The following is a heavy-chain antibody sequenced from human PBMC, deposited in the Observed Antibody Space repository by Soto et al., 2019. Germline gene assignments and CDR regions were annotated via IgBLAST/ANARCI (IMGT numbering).Heavy chain of an antibody. CDR1: GGSISSYY. D-gene: IGHD6-13*01. CDR3: ARGYSSSWYLMHNWFDP. Sequence: SETLSLTCTVSGGSISSYYWSWIRQPPGKGLEWIGYIYYSGSTNYNPSLKSRVTISVDTSKNQFSLKLSSVTAADTAVYYCARGYSSSWYLMHNWFDPWGQGTLVTVSS. CDR2: IYYSGST. J-gene: IGHJ5*02. V-gene: IGHV4-59*13.